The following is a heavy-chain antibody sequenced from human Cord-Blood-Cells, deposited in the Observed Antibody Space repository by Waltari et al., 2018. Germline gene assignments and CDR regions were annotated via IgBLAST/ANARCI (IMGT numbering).Heavy chain of an antibody. V-gene: IGHV4-39*01. Sequence: QLQLQESGPGLVKPSETLSLTCTVSGGSISSSSYYWGWIRQPPGTGLEWIGSIYYSGSTYYNPSRKSRVTISVDTSKNQFSLKLSSVTAADTAVYYCARQSSYVDYWGQGTLVTVSS. CDR1: GGSISSSSYY. CDR3: ARQSSYVDY. CDR2: IYYSGST. J-gene: IGHJ4*02.